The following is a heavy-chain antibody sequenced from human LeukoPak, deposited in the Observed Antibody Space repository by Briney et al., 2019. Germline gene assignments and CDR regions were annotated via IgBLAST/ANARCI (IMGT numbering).Heavy chain of an antibody. CDR2: IIPILGIA. CDR3: ARELVAATRKYVDY. D-gene: IGHD2-15*01. V-gene: IGHV1-69*04. Sequence: SVKVSCKASGYTFTSFDINWVRQAPGQGLEWMGRIIPILGIANYAQKFQGRVTITADKSTSTAYMELSSLRSEDTAVYYCARELVAATRKYVDYWGQGTLVTVSS. CDR1: GYTFTSFD. J-gene: IGHJ4*02.